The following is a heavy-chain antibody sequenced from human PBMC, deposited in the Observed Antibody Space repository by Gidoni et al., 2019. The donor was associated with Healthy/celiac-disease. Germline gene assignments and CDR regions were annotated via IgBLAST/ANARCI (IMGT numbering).Heavy chain of an antibody. D-gene: IGHD5-12*01. Sequence: EVQLVESGGGLVKPGGSLRLSCAASGFTFSNAWMNWVRQAPGKGLEWVGRIKSKTDGGTTDYAAPVKGRFTISRDDSKNTLYLQMNSLKTEDTAVYYCTTDFGGYSGYVYFDYWGQGTLVTVSS. J-gene: IGHJ4*02. CDR3: TTDFGGYSGYVYFDY. CDR2: IKSKTDGGTT. CDR1: GFTFSNAW. V-gene: IGHV3-15*07.